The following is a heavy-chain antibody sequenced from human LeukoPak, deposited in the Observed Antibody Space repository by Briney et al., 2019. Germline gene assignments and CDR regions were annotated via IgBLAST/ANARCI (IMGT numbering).Heavy chain of an antibody. V-gene: IGHV3-15*01. D-gene: IGHD4-17*01. J-gene: IGHJ4*02. CDR1: DLSFKNVW. CDR2: ISSKSDGGTT. CDR3: ITEPHDYGDFTFGY. Sequence: PGGSLRLSCSASDLSFKNVWKSWVRQAPGKGLEWVGRISSKSDGGTTDYAAPVKGRFTISRDDSTNTLSLQMSSLKAEDTALYFCITEPHDYGDFTFGYWGQGTLVTVSS.